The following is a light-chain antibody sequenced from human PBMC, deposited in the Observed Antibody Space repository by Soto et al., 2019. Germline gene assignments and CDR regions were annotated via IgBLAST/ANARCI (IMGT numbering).Light chain of an antibody. J-gene: IGKJ2*01. CDR3: QQYNSYLYT. CDR2: DAS. CDR1: QSIGSW. V-gene: IGKV1-5*01. Sequence: DIQMTQSPSTLSASVGDSVNITCRASQSIGSWLAWYQQKPGKAPSLLIYDASSLESGVPSRFSGSGSGTEFTLTISGLQADDFGTYYCQQYNSYLYTFGQGIKLEIK.